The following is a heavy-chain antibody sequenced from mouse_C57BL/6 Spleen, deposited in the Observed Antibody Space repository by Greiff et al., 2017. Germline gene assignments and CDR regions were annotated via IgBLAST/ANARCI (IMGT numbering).Heavy chain of an antibody. CDR2: ISYDGSN. J-gene: IGHJ1*03. CDR3: ARGYYYGSSYGWYFDV. Sequence: EVQVVESGPGLVKPSQSLSLTCSVTGYSITSGYYWNWIRQFPGNKLEWMGYISYDGSNNYNPSLKNRISITRDTSKNQFFLKLNSVTTEDTATYYCARGYYYGSSYGWYFDVWGTGTTVTVSS. V-gene: IGHV3-6*01. D-gene: IGHD1-1*01. CDR1: GYSITSGYY.